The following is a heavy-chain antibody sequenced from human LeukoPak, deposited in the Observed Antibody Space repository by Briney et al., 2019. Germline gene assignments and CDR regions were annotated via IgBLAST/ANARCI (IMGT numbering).Heavy chain of an antibody. CDR2: IIPIFGTA. CDR1: GGTFSSYA. J-gene: IGHJ4*02. Sequence: SVKVSCKASGGTFSSYAISWVRQAPGQGLEWMGGIIPIFGTANYAQKFQGRVTITADESTSTAYMELSSLRSEDTAVYYCAREDSSGWYVFDYWGQGTLVTVSS. V-gene: IGHV1-69*13. D-gene: IGHD6-19*01. CDR3: AREDSSGWYVFDY.